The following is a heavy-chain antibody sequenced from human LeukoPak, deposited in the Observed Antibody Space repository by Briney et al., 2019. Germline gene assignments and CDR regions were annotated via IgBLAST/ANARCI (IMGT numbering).Heavy chain of an antibody. Sequence: PGGSLRLSCAASGFTFSSYTMNWVRQAPGKGLEWVSSISSSNSYIYYADSVKGRFTISRDNARNSLYLQMNSLRAEDTAVYYCARNLNIAAAGIGAFDIWGQGTMVTVSS. CDR2: ISSSNSYI. CDR1: GFTFSSYT. D-gene: IGHD6-13*01. J-gene: IGHJ3*02. CDR3: ARNLNIAAAGIGAFDI. V-gene: IGHV3-21*01.